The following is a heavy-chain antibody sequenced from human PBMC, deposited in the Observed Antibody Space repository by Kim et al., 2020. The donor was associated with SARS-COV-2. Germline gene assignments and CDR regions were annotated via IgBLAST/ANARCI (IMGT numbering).Heavy chain of an antibody. CDR2: ISYDGSNK. Sequence: GGSLRLSCAASGFTFNTYGMHWVRQAPGKGLEWVAVISYDGSNKSYADSVKGRFTISRDNSKNTLYLQMNSLRIEDTAVYYCAKSFSGSYFGYDYWGQGTLVTVSS. V-gene: IGHV3-30*18. D-gene: IGHD1-26*01. CDR3: AKSFSGSYFGYDY. CDR1: GFTFNTYG. J-gene: IGHJ4*02.